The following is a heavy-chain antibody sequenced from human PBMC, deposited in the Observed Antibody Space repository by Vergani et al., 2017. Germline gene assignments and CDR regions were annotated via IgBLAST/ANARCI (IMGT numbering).Heavy chain of an antibody. D-gene: IGHD1-26*01. CDR1: GFSFTDYG. V-gene: IGHV3-9*03. J-gene: IGHJ6*04. CDR2: ISWNSMDI. CDR3: AKERGAGHFHYYRMAV. Sequence: EVQLVESGGGLIQPGKSLRLSCVVSGFSFTDYGLHWVRQAPGKGLEWVSSISWNSMDIGSADSVKGRFTISRDNAKNSLFLQMNSLRVEDMGIYYSAKERGAGHFHYYRMAVWGKGTTVTFS.